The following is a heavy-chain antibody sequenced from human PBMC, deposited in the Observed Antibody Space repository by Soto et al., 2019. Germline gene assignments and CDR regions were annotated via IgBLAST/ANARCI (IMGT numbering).Heavy chain of an antibody. V-gene: IGHV4-34*01. CDR3: ARDCPITMVRRYGMDV. D-gene: IGHD3-10*01. CDR1: GGSFSGYY. Sequence: SETLSLTCAVYGGSFSGYYWSWIRQPPGKGLEWIGEINHSGSTNYNPSLKSRVTISVDTSKNQFSLKLSSVTAADTAVYYCARDCPITMVRRYGMDVWGQGTTVTVSS. CDR2: INHSGST. J-gene: IGHJ6*02.